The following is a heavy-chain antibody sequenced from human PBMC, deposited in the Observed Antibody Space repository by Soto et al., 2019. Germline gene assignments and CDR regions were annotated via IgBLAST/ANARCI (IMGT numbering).Heavy chain of an antibody. CDR1: GGSFSGYY. D-gene: IGHD6-13*01. J-gene: IGHJ6*03. Sequence: PSETLSLTCAVYGGSFSGYYWSWIRQPPGKGLEWIGEINHSGSTNYNPSLKSRVTISVDTSKNQFSLKLSSVTAADTAVYYCARQVGGIAAAGTLPSYYYYMDVWGKGTTVTVSS. CDR2: INHSGST. V-gene: IGHV4-34*01. CDR3: ARQVGGIAAAGTLPSYYYYMDV.